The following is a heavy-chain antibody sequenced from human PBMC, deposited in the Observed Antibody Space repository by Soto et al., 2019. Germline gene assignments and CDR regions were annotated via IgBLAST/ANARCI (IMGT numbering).Heavy chain of an antibody. CDR3: AGGGSGYYNL. CDR1: GFTFSSSW. Sequence: EVQLVESGGGLVQPGGSLRLSCAASGFTFSSSWMHWLRQSPGGGLVWVSRIKPDGTYTTYADSVKGRFTISRDNAKNTLSLQMNRLTAEDTAVYYCAGGGSGYYNLWGQGTLVTVSS. V-gene: IGHV3-74*01. CDR2: IKPDGTYT. J-gene: IGHJ5*02. D-gene: IGHD3-22*01.